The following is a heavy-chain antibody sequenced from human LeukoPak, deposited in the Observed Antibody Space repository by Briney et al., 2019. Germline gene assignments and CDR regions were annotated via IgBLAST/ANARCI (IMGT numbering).Heavy chain of an antibody. D-gene: IGHD2-15*01. V-gene: IGHV3-23*01. CDR1: GFTFSSYA. J-gene: IGHJ3*02. CDR3: AKDLGYCSGGSCYSVDAFDI. CDR2: ISGSGGST. Sequence: GGFLRLSCAASGFTFSSYAMSWVRQAPGKGLEWVSAISGSGGSTYYADSVKGRFTISRDNSKNTLYLQMNSLRAEDTAVYYCAKDLGYCSGGSCYSVDAFDIWGQGTMVTVSS.